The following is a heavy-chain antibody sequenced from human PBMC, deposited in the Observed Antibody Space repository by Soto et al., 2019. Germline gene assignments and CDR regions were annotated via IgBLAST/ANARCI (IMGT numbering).Heavy chain of an antibody. D-gene: IGHD1-26*01. CDR2: ISYDGSNK. CDR3: ARTIESGSYCPPWFDP. Sequence: QVQLVESGGGVVQPGRSLRLSCAASGFTFSSYAMHWVRQAPGMGLEWVAVISYDGSNKYYADSVKGRFTISRDNSKNTLYLQMNSLRAEDTAVFYCARTIESGSYCPPWFDPWGQGTLVTVSS. J-gene: IGHJ5*02. CDR1: GFTFSSYA. V-gene: IGHV3-30-3*01.